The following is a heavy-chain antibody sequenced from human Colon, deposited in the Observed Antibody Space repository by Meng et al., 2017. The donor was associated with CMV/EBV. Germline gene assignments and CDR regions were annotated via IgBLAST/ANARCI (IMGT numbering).Heavy chain of an antibody. CDR1: MFSVTGGVYR. D-gene: IGHD2/OR15-2a*01. CDR3: AKSRSSTPGIVDD. Sequence: DPDRGSVTPSGSLSLPCHVSMFSVTGGVYRWGLFRPSPGKGLELIGYISDTGITIYTPSLKSLVTIFLETSKTQFSLNLNSMTTADTAVYYCAKSRSSTPGIVDDWGQGTLVTVSS. CDR2: ISDTGIT. J-gene: IGHJ4*02. V-gene: IGHV4-61*08.